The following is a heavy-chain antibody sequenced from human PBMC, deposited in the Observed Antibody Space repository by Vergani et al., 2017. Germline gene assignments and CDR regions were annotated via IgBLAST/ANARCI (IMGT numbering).Heavy chain of an antibody. CDR2: IYYSGST. V-gene: IGHV4-39*07. Sequence: QVQLQESGPGLVKPSETLSLTCTVSNDSVSNTFYYWGWIRQTPGKGLEWIGSIYYSGSTYYNPSLESRVTMSVDTSKSQFSLKLTSVTAADTAVYFCARAGLPFYAFYMDVWGKGITVTVSS. J-gene: IGHJ6*03. D-gene: IGHD2/OR15-2a*01. CDR3: ARAGLPFYAFYMDV. CDR1: NDSVSNTFYY.